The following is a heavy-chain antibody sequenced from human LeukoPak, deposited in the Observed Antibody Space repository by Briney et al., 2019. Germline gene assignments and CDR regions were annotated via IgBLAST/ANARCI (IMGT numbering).Heavy chain of an antibody. CDR1: GYSFTSYW. CDR2: IYPGDSDT. D-gene: IGHD4-23*01. J-gene: IGHJ6*03. Sequence: ESLKISCKGSGYSFTSYWIGWVRQMPGKGLEWMGIIYPGDSDTRYSPSFQGQVTISADKSISTAYLQWSSLKASDTAMYYCARSVVTPYYYMDVWGKGTTVTVSS. V-gene: IGHV5-51*01. CDR3: ARSVVTPYYYMDV.